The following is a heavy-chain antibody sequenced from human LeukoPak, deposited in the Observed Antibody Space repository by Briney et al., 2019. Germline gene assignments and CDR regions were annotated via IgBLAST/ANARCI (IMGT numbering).Heavy chain of an antibody. CDR2: ISSSGSTI. V-gene: IGHV3-11*04. CDR1: GFTFSDYY. J-gene: IGHJ3*02. Sequence: GGSLRLSCAASGFTFSDYYMSWIRQAPGKGLEWVSYISSSGSTIYYADSVKGRFTISRDNAKNSLYLQMNSLRAEDTAVYYCARVACGGRLRGDCRPGAFDIWGQGTMVTVSS. D-gene: IGHD2-21*01. CDR3: ARVACGGRLRGDCRPGAFDI.